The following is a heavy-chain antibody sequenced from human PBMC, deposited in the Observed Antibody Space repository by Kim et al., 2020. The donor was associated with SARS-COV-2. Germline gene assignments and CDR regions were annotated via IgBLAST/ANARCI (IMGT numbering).Heavy chain of an antibody. CDR1: GFTFSSYA. D-gene: IGHD3-10*01. Sequence: GGSLRLSCAASGFTFSSYAMHWVRQAPGKGLEWVAVISYDGSNKYYADSVKGRFTISRDNSKNTLYLQMNSLRAEDTAVYHCAGDLHYYGSGSYYNRAYYFGYWGQGNRVTVSA. J-gene: IGHJ4*02. CDR3: AGDLHYYGSGSYYNRAYYFGY. CDR2: ISYDGSNK. V-gene: IGHV3-30*04.